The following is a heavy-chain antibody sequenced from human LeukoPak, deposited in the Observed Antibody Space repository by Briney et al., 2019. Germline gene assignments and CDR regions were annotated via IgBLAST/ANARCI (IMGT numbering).Heavy chain of an antibody. V-gene: IGHV1-18*01. Sequence: ASVKVSCKASGYTFTSYGISWVRQAPGQGLEWMGWISAYNGNTNYAQKLQGRVTMTTDTSTSTACMELRSLRSDDTAVYYCARDGSVAGTLFADYWGQGTLVTVSS. CDR1: GYTFTSYG. CDR3: ARDGSVAGTLFADY. D-gene: IGHD6-19*01. J-gene: IGHJ4*02. CDR2: ISAYNGNT.